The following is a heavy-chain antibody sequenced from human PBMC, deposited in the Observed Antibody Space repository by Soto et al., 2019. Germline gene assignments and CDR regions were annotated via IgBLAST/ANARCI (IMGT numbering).Heavy chain of an antibody. CDR1: GFTFSSYG. Sequence: QVQLVESGGGVVQPGRSLRLSCAASGFTFSSYGMHWVRQAPGKGLEWVAVISYDGSNKYYADSVKGRFTISRDNSKNTLYLQMNSLRAEDTAVYYCAKDRGFMITFGGVIAWGQGTLVTVSS. CDR2: ISYDGSNK. CDR3: AKDRGFMITFGGVIA. J-gene: IGHJ5*02. D-gene: IGHD3-16*01. V-gene: IGHV3-30*18.